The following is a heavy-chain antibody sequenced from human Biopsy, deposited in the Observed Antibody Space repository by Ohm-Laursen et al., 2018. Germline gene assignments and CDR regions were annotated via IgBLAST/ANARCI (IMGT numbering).Heavy chain of an antibody. CDR1: GGSISSDW. CDR2: VYYSGTT. D-gene: IGHD1-26*01. Sequence: TLSLTCTVSGGSISSDWWSWIRQTPGKGLEWIGYVYYSGTTTYNPSLRSRVTMSVDTSKNQFSLNLRSVTAADTAVYYCARGTGRYYVYGAFDIWGQGTVVTVSS. V-gene: IGHV4-59*12. J-gene: IGHJ3*02. CDR3: ARGTGRYYVYGAFDI.